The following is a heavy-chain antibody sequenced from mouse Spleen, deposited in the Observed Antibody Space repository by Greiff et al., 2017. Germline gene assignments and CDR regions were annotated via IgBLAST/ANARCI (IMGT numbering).Heavy chain of an antibody. J-gene: IGHJ4*01. CDR1: GFTFSDYY. Sequence: DVKLVESEGGLVQPGSSMKLSCTASGFTFSDYYMAWVRQVPEKGLEWVANINYDGSSTYYLDSLKSRFIISRDNAKNILYLQMSSLKSEDTATYYCAREVYEYDWAMDYWGQGTSVTVSS. V-gene: IGHV5-16*01. CDR2: INYDGSST. D-gene: IGHD2-4*01. CDR3: AREVYEYDWAMDY.